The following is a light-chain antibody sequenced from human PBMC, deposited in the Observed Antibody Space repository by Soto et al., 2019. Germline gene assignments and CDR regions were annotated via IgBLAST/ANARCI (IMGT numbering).Light chain of an antibody. CDR3: QQSYSTPIT. Sequence: DIQMTQSPSSLSASVVYRGTITCRASQSISSYLNWYQQKPGKAPKLLIYAASSLQSGVPSRFSGSGSGTDFTLTISSPQPEDFATYYCQQSYSTPITFGQGTRLAI. V-gene: IGKV1-39*01. CDR1: QSISSY. CDR2: AAS. J-gene: IGKJ5*01.